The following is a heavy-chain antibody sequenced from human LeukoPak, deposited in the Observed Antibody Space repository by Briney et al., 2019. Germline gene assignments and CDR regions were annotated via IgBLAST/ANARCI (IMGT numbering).Heavy chain of an antibody. V-gene: IGHV1-69*05. D-gene: IGHD1-1*01. CDR1: GGTFSSYA. Sequence: SVKVSCKASGGTFSSYAISWVRQAPGQGLEWMRGIIPIFGTANYAQKFQGRVTITTDESTSTAYMELSSLRSEDTAVYYCARVEGYNWNHFDYWGQGTLVTVSS. CDR2: IIPIFGTA. J-gene: IGHJ4*02. CDR3: ARVEGYNWNHFDY.